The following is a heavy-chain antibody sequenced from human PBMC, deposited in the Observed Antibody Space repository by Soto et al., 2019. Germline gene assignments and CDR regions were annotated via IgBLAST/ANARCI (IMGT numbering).Heavy chain of an antibody. CDR3: ARDRRVLERRGGYYYYVMDV. V-gene: IGHV4-31*03. J-gene: IGHJ6*02. CDR2: IHYSGGT. D-gene: IGHD1-1*01. Sequence: SETLSLTCTVSGASMNSATEYWAWIRQHPGKGLEWLGHIHYSGGTYYNPSLKSRLTISVDTSKTQFSLTLSSVTAADTAVYYCARDRRVLERRGGYYYYVMDVWGQGTTVTVSS. CDR1: GASMNSATEY.